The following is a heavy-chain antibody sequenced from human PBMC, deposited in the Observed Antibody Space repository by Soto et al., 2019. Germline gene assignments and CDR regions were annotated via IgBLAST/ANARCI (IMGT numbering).Heavy chain of an antibody. CDR3: ARHGKKWELLRAYYFDY. J-gene: IGHJ4*02. D-gene: IGHD1-26*01. CDR2: IYYSGST. Sequence: SETLSLTCTVSGGSTSSSSYYWGWIRQPPGKGLEWIGSIYYSGSTYYNPSLKSRVTISVDTSKNQFSLKLSSVTAADTAVYYCARHGKKWELLRAYYFDYWGQGTLVTVSS. V-gene: IGHV4-39*01. CDR1: GGSTSSSSYY.